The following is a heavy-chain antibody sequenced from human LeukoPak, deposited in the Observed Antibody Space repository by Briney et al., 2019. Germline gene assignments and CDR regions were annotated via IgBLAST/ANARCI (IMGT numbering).Heavy chain of an antibody. CDR1: GGSFSGYY. CDR3: ARTIFGRPGYFDY. Sequence: SETLSLTCAVYGGSFSGYYWSWIRQPPGKGLEWIGEINHSGSTNYNPSLKSRVTISVDTSKNQFSLKLSSVTAADTAEYYCARTIFGRPGYFDYWGQGTLVTVSS. D-gene: IGHD3-3*01. V-gene: IGHV4-34*01. CDR2: INHSGST. J-gene: IGHJ4*02.